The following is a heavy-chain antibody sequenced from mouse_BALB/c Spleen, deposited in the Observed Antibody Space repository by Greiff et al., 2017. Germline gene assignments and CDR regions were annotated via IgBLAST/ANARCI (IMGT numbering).Heavy chain of an antibody. V-gene: IGHV5-17*02. CDR3: ASYDGYYGFAY. J-gene: IGHJ3*01. CDR2: ISSGSSTI. CDR1: GFTFSSFG. D-gene: IGHD2-3*01. Sequence: EVKLVESGGGLVQPGGSRKLSCAASGFTFSSFGMHWVRQAPEKGLEWVAYISSGSSTIYYADTVKGRFTISRDNPKNTLFLQMTSLRSEDTAMYYCASYDGYYGFAYWGQGTLVTVSA.